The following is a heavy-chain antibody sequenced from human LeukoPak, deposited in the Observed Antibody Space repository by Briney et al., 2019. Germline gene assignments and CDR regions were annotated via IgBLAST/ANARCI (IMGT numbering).Heavy chain of an antibody. V-gene: IGHV1-18*04. CDR2: ISAYNGNT. CDR1: GYTFTGYY. Sequence: ASVKVSCKASGYTFTGYYMHWVRQAPGQGLEWMGWISAYNGNTNYAQKLQGRVTMTTDTSTSTAYMELRSLRSDDTAVYYCARVGGSSYYYYYYMDVWGKGTTVTVSS. J-gene: IGHJ6*03. D-gene: IGHD6-6*01. CDR3: ARVGGSSYYYYYYMDV.